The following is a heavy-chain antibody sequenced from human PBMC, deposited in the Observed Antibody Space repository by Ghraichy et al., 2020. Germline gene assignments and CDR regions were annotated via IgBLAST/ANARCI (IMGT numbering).Heavy chain of an antibody. V-gene: IGHV4-34*01. Sequence: SETLSLTCAVYGGSFSGYYWSWIRQPPGKGLEWIGEINHSGSTNYNPSLKSRVTIPVDTSKNQFSLKLSSVTAADTAVYYCARGRGYSGYDPTLYYYYGMDVWGQGTTVTVSS. CDR2: INHSGST. CDR3: ARGRGYSGYDPTLYYYYGMDV. D-gene: IGHD5-12*01. J-gene: IGHJ6*02. CDR1: GGSFSGYY.